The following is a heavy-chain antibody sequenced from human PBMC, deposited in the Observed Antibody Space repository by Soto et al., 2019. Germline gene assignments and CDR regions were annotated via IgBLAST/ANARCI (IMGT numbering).Heavy chain of an antibody. CDR2: MYNTGST. Sequence: QVQLQESGPGLVKPSETLSLTCTVSGGTISRYYWSWIRQPPGKGLEWIGYMYNTGSTVYNPSFKGRVTISVDSSENXXSLKLNSVTAADTAVYYCARDLWGYCGTDCYPLDVWGQGTTVTVSS. CDR3: ARDLWGYCGTDCYPLDV. J-gene: IGHJ6*02. D-gene: IGHD2-21*02. CDR1: GGTISRYY. V-gene: IGHV4-59*01.